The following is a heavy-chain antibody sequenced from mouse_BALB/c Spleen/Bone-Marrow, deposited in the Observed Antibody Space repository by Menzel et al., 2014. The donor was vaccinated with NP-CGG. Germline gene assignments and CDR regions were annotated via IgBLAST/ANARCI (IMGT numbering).Heavy chain of an antibody. CDR2: INPDSNTI. CDR3: ERMGHYGWFAY. Sequence: EVQLQQSGGGLVQPGGSLKLSCAASGFDFSSYWMSWVRQAPGKGLEWIGEINPDSNTINYTPSLKDKFIISRDNAKNTLYLQMSKVRSEDTALYYCERMGHYGWFAYWGQGSLVTVAA. J-gene: IGHJ3*01. D-gene: IGHD1-1*01. V-gene: IGHV4-1*02. CDR1: GFDFSSYW.